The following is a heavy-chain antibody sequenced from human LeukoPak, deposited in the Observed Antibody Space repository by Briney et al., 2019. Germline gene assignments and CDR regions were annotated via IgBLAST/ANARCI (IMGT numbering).Heavy chain of an antibody. D-gene: IGHD3-22*01. V-gene: IGHV3-53*01. J-gene: IGHJ4*02. Sequence: GGSLRLSCAASGFAVSSNYMSWVRQAPGKGLEWVSVIYSGGSTYYADSVKGRFTISRDNSKNTLYLQMNSLRAEDTAVYYCACQTRYYYDSSGYRYYSDYWGQGTLVTVSS. CDR1: GFAVSSNY. CDR3: ACQTRYYYDSSGYRYYSDY. CDR2: IYSGGST.